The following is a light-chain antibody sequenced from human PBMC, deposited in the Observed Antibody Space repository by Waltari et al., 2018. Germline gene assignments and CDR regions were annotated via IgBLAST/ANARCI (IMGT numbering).Light chain of an antibody. V-gene: IGLV1-51*01. Sequence: QSVLTQPPSVSAAPGQKVTISCSGSSSNIGNNYVSWYQQLPGTAPKLLIYDNNKRPSGIPDRFSASKAGTSATLGITGRQTGDEADYYCGTWDSSLSAVLFGGGTKLTVL. CDR2: DNN. J-gene: IGLJ2*01. CDR3: GTWDSSLSAVL. CDR1: SSNIGNNY.